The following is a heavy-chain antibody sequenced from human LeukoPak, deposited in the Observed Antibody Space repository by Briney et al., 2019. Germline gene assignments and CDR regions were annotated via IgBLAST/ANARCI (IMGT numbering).Heavy chain of an antibody. CDR1: GFTFSNVW. V-gene: IGHV3-15*05. CDR3: TTGALAYCNGDCFV. J-gene: IGHJ1*01. CDR2: VKSKADGGTA. Sequence: GGSIRLSCAASGFTFSNVWMSWVRQAPGQGLESIGLVKSKADGGTAIYASAVKGRFTISRDDSVSTVFLQMSGLQIDDTAVYFCTTGALAYCNGDCFVWGQGTLVTVSS. D-gene: IGHD2-21*02.